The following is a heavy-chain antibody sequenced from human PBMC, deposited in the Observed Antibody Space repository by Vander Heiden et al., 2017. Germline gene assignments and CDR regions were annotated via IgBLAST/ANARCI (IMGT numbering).Heavy chain of an antibody. J-gene: IGHJ4*02. CDR2: ISYDGSNK. V-gene: IGHV3-30*18. CDR3: AKDGNYDSSGYYLNYFDY. Sequence: QVQLVESGGGVVQPGRSLRLSCAASGFTFSSYGMHWVRQAPGKGPEWVAVISYDGSNKYYADSVKGRFTISRDNSKNTLYLQMNSLRAEDTAVYYCAKDGNYDSSGYYLNYFDYWGQGTLVTVSS. D-gene: IGHD3-22*01. CDR1: GFTFSSYG.